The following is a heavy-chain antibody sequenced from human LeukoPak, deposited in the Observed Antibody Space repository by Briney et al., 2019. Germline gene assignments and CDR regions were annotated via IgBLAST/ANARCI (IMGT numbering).Heavy chain of an antibody. J-gene: IGHJ4*02. CDR2: ISAYNGNT. Sequence: ASVKVSCKASGYTFTSYGISWVRQAPGQGLEWMGWISAYNGNTNYAQKLQGRVTITTDTSTSTAYMELRSLRSDDTAVYYCARLPQKYDILTGYQNLYYFDYWGQGTLVTVSS. CDR3: ARLPQKYDILTGYQNLYYFDY. V-gene: IGHV1-18*01. CDR1: GYTFTSYG. D-gene: IGHD3-9*01.